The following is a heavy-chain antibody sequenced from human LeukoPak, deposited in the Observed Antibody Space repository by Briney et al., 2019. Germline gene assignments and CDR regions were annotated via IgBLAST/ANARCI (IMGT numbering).Heavy chain of an antibody. D-gene: IGHD2-21*02. CDR1: GFTFSNYG. CDR3: AKDRDQPLLFDY. V-gene: IGHV3-30*02. CDR2: IRHDGSKI. J-gene: IGHJ4*02. Sequence: PGGSLRLSCEASGFTFSNYGMHWVRQAPGKGLEWAAFIRHDGSKIYYADSVKGRFTISRDNSKNTLYLQMNSLRAEDTAVYYCAKDRDQPLLFDYWGQGTLVTVSS.